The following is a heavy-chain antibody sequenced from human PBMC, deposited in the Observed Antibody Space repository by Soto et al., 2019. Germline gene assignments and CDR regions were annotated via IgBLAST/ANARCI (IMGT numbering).Heavy chain of an antibody. J-gene: IGHJ4*02. CDR1: GGSISRSNW. CDR2: IYHSGST. V-gene: IGHV4-4*02. Sequence: SETLSLTCAVSGGSISRSNWWSWVRQPPGKGLEWIGEIYHSGSTNYHPSLKSRVTISVDKSKNQFSLKLTSLTAADTAVYYCARSITFDWLFFDNWGQGTLVTVSS. D-gene: IGHD3-9*01. CDR3: ARSITFDWLFFDN.